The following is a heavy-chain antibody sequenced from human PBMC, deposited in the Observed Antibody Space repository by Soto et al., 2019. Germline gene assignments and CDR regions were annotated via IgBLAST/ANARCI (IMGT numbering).Heavy chain of an antibody. Sequence: SETLSLTCAVSGGSISSGGYSWSWIRQPPGKGLEWIGYIYHSGSTYYNPSLKSRVTISVDRSKNQFSLKLSSVTAADTAVYYCAMFYGDYANWFDPWGQGTLVTVS. D-gene: IGHD4-17*01. V-gene: IGHV4-30-2*01. CDR3: AMFYGDYANWFDP. CDR1: GGSISSGGYS. J-gene: IGHJ5*02. CDR2: IYHSGST.